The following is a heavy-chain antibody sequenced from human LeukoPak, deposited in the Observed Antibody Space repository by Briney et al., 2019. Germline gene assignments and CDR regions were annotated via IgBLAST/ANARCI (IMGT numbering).Heavy chain of an antibody. D-gene: IGHD6-13*01. CDR3: ARDPTRDSNQWAFDI. V-gene: IGHV1-69*01. Sequence: SVKVSCKASGGTFSSYAISWVRQAPGQGLEWMGGIFPIFGTANYAQKFQGRVTITADESTSTAYMELSSLRSEDTAVYYCARDPTRDSNQWAFDIWGQGTMVTVSS. CDR2: IFPIFGTA. J-gene: IGHJ3*02. CDR1: GGTFSSYA.